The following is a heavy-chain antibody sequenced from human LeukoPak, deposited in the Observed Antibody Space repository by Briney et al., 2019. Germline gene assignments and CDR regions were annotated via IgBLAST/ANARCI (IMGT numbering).Heavy chain of an antibody. D-gene: IGHD3-22*01. J-gene: IGHJ3*02. CDR1: GYSFSNYW. CDR3: ARQQTRITMIVVATGDAFDI. CDR2: IYPGDSNT. Sequence: GESLKISCKGSGYSFSNYWIGWVRQLTGTGLEWMGIIYPGDSNTRYGPPFQGHVTISADKSISTAYLQWSSLRASDTAMYYCARQQTRITMIVVATGDAFDIWGQGTLVTVSS. V-gene: IGHV5-51*01.